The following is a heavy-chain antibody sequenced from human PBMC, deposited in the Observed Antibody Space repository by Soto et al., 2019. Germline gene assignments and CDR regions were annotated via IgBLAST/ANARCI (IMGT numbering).Heavy chain of an antibody. Sequence: LSQTLSLTCVISGDSVSSNSAAWNWIRQSPSGGLEWLGRTYYRSKWYNDYAVSVKSRITISPDTSKNQFSLHLNSATPEDTAVYYCARVSSGSNYRKPDYYYYGMDVWGHGTTVTVSS. CDR3: ARVSSGSNYRKPDYYYYGMDV. D-gene: IGHD1-26*01. CDR2: TYYRSKWYN. V-gene: IGHV6-1*01. J-gene: IGHJ6*02. CDR1: GDSVSSNSAA.